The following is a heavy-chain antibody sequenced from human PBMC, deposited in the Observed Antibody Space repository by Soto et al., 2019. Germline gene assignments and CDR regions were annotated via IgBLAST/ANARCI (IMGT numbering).Heavy chain of an antibody. CDR2: INPSGGST. D-gene: IGHD3-3*01. V-gene: IGHV1-46*01. CDR1: GYTFTSYY. CDR3: AREEYYDFWSGYRLYGMDV. Sequence: ASVKVSCKASGYTFTSYYMHWVRQAPGQGLEWMGIINPSGGSTSYAQKFQGRVTMTRDTSTSTVYMELSSLRSDDTAVYYCAREEYYDFWSGYRLYGMDVWGQGTTVTVAS. J-gene: IGHJ6*02.